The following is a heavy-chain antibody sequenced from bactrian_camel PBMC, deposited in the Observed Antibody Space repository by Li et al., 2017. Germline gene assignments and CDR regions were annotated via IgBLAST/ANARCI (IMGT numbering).Heavy chain of an antibody. J-gene: IGHJ4*01. CDR3: AKRGAKWLQLHLDY. CDR1: GHRFSTYD. CDR2: MKSSDSRHI. D-gene: IGHD2*01. Sequence: VQLVESGGDLVRPGGSLRLSCAASGHRFSTYDMSWVRQSPGKGLEWISGMKSSDSRHILYADSVKGRFTISRDNTADTLYLHMNALRPEDTAMYYCAKRGAKWLQLHLDYWGRGTQVT. V-gene: IGHV3S40*01.